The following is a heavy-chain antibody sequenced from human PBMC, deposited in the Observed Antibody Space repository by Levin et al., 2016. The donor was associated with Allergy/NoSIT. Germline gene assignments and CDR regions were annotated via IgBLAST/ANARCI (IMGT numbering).Heavy chain of an antibody. CDR3: AFRAGDCSSTSCYDNYYYYGMDV. Sequence: VRQAPGKGLEWVSSISSSSSYIYYADSVKGRFTISRDNAKNSLYLQMNSLRAEDTAVYYCAFRAGDCSSTSCYDNYYYYGMDVWGQGTTVTVSS. CDR2: ISSSSSYI. D-gene: IGHD2-2*01. V-gene: IGHV3-21*01. J-gene: IGHJ6*02.